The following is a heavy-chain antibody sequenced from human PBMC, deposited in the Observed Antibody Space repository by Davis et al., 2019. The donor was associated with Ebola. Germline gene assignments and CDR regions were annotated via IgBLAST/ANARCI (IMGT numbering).Heavy chain of an antibody. CDR3: ARMGIKATVTKVDY. CDR2: ISGSGGDI. V-gene: IGHV3-23*01. D-gene: IGHD4-17*01. Sequence: PGGSLRLSCAASGFTFSNYAMSWVRQAPGKGLEWVSAISGSGGDIYYADSVRGRFTISRDISNNILYLQMNSLRAEDTAVYYCARMGIKATVTKVDYWGQGTLVTVSS. J-gene: IGHJ4*02. CDR1: GFTFSNYA.